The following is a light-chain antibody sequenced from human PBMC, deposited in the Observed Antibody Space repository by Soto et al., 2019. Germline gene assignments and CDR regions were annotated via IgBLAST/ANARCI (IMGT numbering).Light chain of an antibody. J-gene: IGKJ1*01. CDR2: GAS. V-gene: IGKV3-20*01. CDR3: QQYASSWT. Sequence: IVMTQSPSTLSETPGERATLSCRASQSVSSNLAWYQQKPGQAPRLLIYGASTRAPGIPDRFSGSGSGTDFTLTISRLEPEDFAAYYCQQYASSWTFGPGTKV. CDR1: QSVSSN.